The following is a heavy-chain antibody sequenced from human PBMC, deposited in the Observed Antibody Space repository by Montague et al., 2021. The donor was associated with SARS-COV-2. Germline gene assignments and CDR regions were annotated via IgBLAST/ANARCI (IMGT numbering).Heavy chain of an antibody. CDR2: VYYTGST. J-gene: IGHJ4*02. V-gene: IGHV4-59*11. Sequence: SETLSLTCTVSAGSISSHYWSWIRQPPGKALEWIGYVYYTGSTKYNPSLKSRVTISVDTPKNRFSLSLRSLTAADTAVYYCARAHNTCFIPNCVNYFDFWGLGALVTVSS. D-gene: IGHD1-1*01. CDR1: AGSISSHY. CDR3: ARAHNTCFIPNCVNYFDF.